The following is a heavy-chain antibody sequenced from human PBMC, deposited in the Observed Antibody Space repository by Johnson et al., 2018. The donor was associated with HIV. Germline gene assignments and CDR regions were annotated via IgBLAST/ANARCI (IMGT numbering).Heavy chain of an antibody. V-gene: IGHV3-7*02. CDR2: IKQDGSEK. Sequence: EVQLVESGGGLVQPGGSLRLSCAASGFIFSTYWMSWVRQAPGKGLEWVANIKQDGSEKYYVDSVKGRFTISRDNAKNSLYLQMNSLRAEDTAVYHCARGAMTMTQKGAFDIWGQGTMVTVSS. CDR1: GFIFSTYW. J-gene: IGHJ3*02. CDR3: ARGAMTMTQKGAFDI.